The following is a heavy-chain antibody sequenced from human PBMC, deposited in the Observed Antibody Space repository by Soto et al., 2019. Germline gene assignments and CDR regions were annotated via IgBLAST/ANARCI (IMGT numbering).Heavy chain of an antibody. Sequence: EVQLVETGGGLIQPGGSLRISCAASGLTLSNNYMSLVRQAPGKGLEWVAVSYSGGSSEYADSVKGRFTISRDNSKNTLHLQRNSLRFEDKAVYYCARDLGTQWGYWGQGPLVTVSS. V-gene: IGHV3-53*02. CDR3: ARDLGTQWGY. CDR1: GLTLSNNY. D-gene: IGHD1-26*01. J-gene: IGHJ4*02. CDR2: SYSGGSS.